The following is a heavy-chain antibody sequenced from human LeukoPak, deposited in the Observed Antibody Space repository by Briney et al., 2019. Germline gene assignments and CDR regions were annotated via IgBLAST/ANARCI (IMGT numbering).Heavy chain of an antibody. J-gene: IGHJ4*02. CDR1: GYTFTSYA. V-gene: IGHV7-4-1*02. D-gene: IGHD6-13*01. CDR3: ARDPQGIAAAGSLGY. Sequence: ASVKVSCKASGYTFTSYAMNWVRQAPGQGLEWMGWINTNTGNLTYAQGFTGRFVFSLDTSVSTAYLQISSLKAEDTAVYYCARDPQGIAAAGSLGYWGQGTLVTVSS. CDR2: INTNTGNL.